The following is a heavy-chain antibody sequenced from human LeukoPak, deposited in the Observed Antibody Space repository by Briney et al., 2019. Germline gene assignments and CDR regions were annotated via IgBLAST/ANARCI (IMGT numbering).Heavy chain of an antibody. D-gene: IGHD3-10*01. CDR1: GYSISSGYY. V-gene: IGHV4-38-2*02. J-gene: IGHJ3*02. CDR3: ARHGGATMVRGVLVDAFDI. Sequence: SETLSLTCTVSGYSISSGYYWGWIRQPPGKGLEWLGSIYHRGSTFYNPSLKSRVTISVDTSKNQFSLKLSSVTAADTAVYYCARHGGATMVRGVLVDAFDIWGQGTMVTVSS. CDR2: IYHRGST.